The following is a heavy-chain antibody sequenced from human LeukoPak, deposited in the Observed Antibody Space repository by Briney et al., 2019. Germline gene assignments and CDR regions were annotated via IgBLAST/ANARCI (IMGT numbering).Heavy chain of an antibody. CDR1: GGSISSGDYY. D-gene: IGHD2-15*01. CDR3: ARGAPIVEVVAATEVNWFDP. J-gene: IGHJ5*02. V-gene: IGHV4-30-4*01. Sequence: SQTLSLTCTVSGGSISSGDYYWSWIRRPPGKGLEWIGYIYYNPSLKSRVTISVDTSKNQFSLKLSSVTAADTAVYYCARGAPIVEVVAATEVNWFDPWGQGTLVTVSS. CDR2: IY.